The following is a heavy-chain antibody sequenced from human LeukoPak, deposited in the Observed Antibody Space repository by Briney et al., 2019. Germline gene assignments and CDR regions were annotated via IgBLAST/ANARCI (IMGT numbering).Heavy chain of an antibody. D-gene: IGHD1-14*01. V-gene: IGHV1-69*13. CDR3: ARESTPGSNGAFDI. J-gene: IGHJ3*02. CDR1: GGTFSSYA. Sequence: ASVKVSCKASGGTFSSYAISWVRQAPGQGLEWMGGIIPIFGTANYAQKFQGRVTITADESTSTAYMELSSLRSEDTAVYYCARESTPGSNGAFDIWGQGTMVTVSS. CDR2: IIPIFGTA.